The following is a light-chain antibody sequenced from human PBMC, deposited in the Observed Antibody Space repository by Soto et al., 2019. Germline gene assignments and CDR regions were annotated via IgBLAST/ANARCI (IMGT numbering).Light chain of an antibody. CDR1: SGSVSTSYY. CDR2: NTN. Sequence: QTVVTQEPSFSVSPGGTVTLTCGLSSGSVSTSYYPSWYQQTPGQAPRTLIYNTNTRSSGVPDRFSGSILGNKAALTITGAQVDDESDYYCVLYMGSVISVFGGGTKLTVL. CDR3: VLYMGSVISV. J-gene: IGLJ2*01. V-gene: IGLV8-61*01.